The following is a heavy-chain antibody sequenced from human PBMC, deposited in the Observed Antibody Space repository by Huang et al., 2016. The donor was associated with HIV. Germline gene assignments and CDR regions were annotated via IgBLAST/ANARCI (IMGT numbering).Heavy chain of an antibody. V-gene: IGHV1-69*13. CDR2: IIPIFGTT. CDR1: EGTFSSYS. CDR3: ARAALVNNQYFDY. Sequence: VQLIQSGAEMKKTGSSVRVSCRASEGTFSSYSIGWMRQAPGQGLEWMGGIIPIFGTTTYAQKFQGRVSIAADESTSTAYMDLNSLRSEDTAVYYCARAALVNNQYFDYWGQGTLVTVSS. D-gene: IGHD5-18*01. J-gene: IGHJ4*02.